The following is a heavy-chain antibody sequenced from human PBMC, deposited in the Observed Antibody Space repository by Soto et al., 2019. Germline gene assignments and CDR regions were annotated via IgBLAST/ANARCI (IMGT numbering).Heavy chain of an antibody. D-gene: IGHD6-19*01. J-gene: IGHJ5*02. V-gene: IGHV1-18*01. CDR1: GYTFTSYG. CDR2: ISAYNGNT. CDR3: ASVNSSGPTKTWFDP. Sequence: QVQLVQSGAEVKKPGASVKVSCKASGYTFTSYGISWVRQAPGQGLEWMGWISAYNGNTNYAQKLQGRVTMTTDTSTSTASMEMRSLRSDDTAVYYCASVNSSGPTKTWFDPWGQGTLVTVSS.